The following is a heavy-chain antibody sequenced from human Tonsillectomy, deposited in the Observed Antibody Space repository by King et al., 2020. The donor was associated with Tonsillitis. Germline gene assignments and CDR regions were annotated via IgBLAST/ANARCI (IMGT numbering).Heavy chain of an antibody. CDR1: GFTFSSYG. CDR2: ISYDGSNK. Sequence: VQLVESGGGVVQPGRSLRLSCAASGFTFSSYGMHWVRQAPGKGLEWVAVISYDGSNKYYADSVKGRFTISRDNSKNTLYLQMNSLRAEDTAVYYCAKEATRSRRRSKGRSDYYYGMDVWGQGTTVTVSS. J-gene: IGHJ6*02. CDR3: AKEATRSRRRSKGRSDYYYGMDV. V-gene: IGHV3-30*18. D-gene: IGHD5-24*01.